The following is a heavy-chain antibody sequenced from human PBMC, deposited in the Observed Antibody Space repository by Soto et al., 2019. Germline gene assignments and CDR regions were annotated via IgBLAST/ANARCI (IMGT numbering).Heavy chain of an antibody. Sequence: SVKVSCKASGGTFSSYAISWVRQAPGQGLEWMGGIIPIFGTANYAQKFQGRVTITADESTSTAYMELSSLRSEDTAVYYCARVLRFLEWLYGMAVWGQGTKVTVSS. CDR3: ARVLRFLEWLYGMAV. D-gene: IGHD3-3*01. CDR1: GGTFSSYA. J-gene: IGHJ6*01. CDR2: IIPIFGTA. V-gene: IGHV1-69*13.